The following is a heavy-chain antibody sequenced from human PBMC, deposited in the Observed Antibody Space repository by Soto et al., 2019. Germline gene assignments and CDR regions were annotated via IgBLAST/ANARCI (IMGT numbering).Heavy chain of an antibody. CDR3: ARDNNWSYDY. D-gene: IGHD1-1*01. V-gene: IGHV3-74*01. Sequence: GGSLRLSCAASGFTFSASWMHWVRPTPGKGLVWVSHISPDGSSTRDADSVQGRFINSRDNARSTLYLQMHSLRAEDTAVYYCARDNNWSYDYWGQGILVTVSS. CDR2: ISPDGSST. J-gene: IGHJ4*02. CDR1: GFTFSASW.